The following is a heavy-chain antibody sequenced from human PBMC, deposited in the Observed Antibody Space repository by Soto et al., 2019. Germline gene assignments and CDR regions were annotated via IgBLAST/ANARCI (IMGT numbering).Heavy chain of an antibody. CDR2: ISYDGSKK. J-gene: IGHJ4*02. CDR3: ARDKEGGSYDVDY. CDR1: GFTFRNFA. Sequence: QVQLVEFGGGVVQPGRSLSLSCAASGFTFRNFAMHWVRQAPGKGLEWVAVISYDGSKKYYADSVKGRFTISRDDFQNTLYLQMNSLRAEDTAVYYCARDKEGGSYDVDYWGQGTLVSVSS. V-gene: IGHV3-30-3*01. D-gene: IGHD1-26*01.